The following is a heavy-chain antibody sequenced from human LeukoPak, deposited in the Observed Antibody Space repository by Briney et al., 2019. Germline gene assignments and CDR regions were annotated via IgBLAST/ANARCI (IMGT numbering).Heavy chain of an antibody. CDR2: MNPNIGHT. CDR3: ARGHGITIFGVVTDV. D-gene: IGHD3-3*01. V-gene: IGHV1-8*01. J-gene: IGHJ6*02. CDR1: GYTFTSYD. Sequence: ASVKVSCKASGYTFTSYDVNWVRQATGQGLEWMGWMNPNIGHTGYAQKFQGRVTMTRNTSISTAYMELSSLRSEDTAVYYCARGHGITIFGVVTDVWGQGTTVTVSS.